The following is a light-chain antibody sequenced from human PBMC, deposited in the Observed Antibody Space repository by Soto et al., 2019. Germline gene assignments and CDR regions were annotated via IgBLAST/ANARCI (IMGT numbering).Light chain of an antibody. CDR1: EGISTW. CDR3: QQFNSFPPT. J-gene: IGKJ5*01. CDR2: AAS. V-gene: IGKV1D-12*01. Sequence: DIQMTQSPSSVSASVGDRVTITCRASEGISTWLAWYQQKPVKAPQLLIYAASSLQSGVPSRFSGGGSGTDFTLTIGSLQPEDFATYYCQQFNSFPPTFGQGTRLEIK.